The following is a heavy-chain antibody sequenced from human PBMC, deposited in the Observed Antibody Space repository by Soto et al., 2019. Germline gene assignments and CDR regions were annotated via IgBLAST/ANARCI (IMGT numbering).Heavy chain of an antibody. CDR2: IKRNTDGGTT. CDR1: GFTFIYAW. V-gene: IGHV3-15*01. CDR3: TPDAILSAAGGSDP. D-gene: IGHD6-13*01. J-gene: IGHJ5*02. Sequence: EVQLVESGGGLVKPGGSLRLSCEASGFTFIYAWMSWVRQAPGKGLEWVGHIKRNTDGGTTDYAAPVNGTFTISRDDSNTTLYQQMSSLKADDTAVYYCTPDAILSAAGGSDPWGQGTLVTVPS.